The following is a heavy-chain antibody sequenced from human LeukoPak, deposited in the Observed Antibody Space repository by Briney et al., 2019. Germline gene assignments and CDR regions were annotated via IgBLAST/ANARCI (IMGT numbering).Heavy chain of an antibody. CDR1: GFTVSANS. CDR2: INDDGSAT. CDR3: AREILAPGKTHDY. J-gene: IGHJ4*02. Sequence: GGSLTVSCAVSGFTVSANSMSWVRQAPGKGLVWVSRINDDGSATFYADSVKGRFTISRDNAKNTLFLQINSLRAEDTAVYYCAREILAPGKTHDYWGQGTLVTVSS. V-gene: IGHV3-74*01.